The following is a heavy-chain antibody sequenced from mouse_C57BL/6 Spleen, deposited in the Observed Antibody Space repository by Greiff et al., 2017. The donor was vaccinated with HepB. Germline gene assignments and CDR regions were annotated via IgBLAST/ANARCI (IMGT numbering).Heavy chain of an antibody. CDR3: ARSLRYPCDY. D-gene: IGHD1-1*01. CDR1: GYTFTDYY. CDR2: INTNNGGT. V-gene: IGHV1-26*01. Sequence: EVQLQQSGPELVKPGASVKISCKASGYTFTDYYMNWVKQSHGKSLEWIGDINTNNGGTSYNQKFKGKATLTVDKSSSTAYMALRSLTSEDSAVYYCARSLRYPCDYWGQGTTLTVSS. J-gene: IGHJ2*01.